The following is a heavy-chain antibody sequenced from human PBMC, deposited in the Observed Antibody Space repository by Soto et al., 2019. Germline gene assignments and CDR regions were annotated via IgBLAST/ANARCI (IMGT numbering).Heavy chain of an antibody. CDR2: ISGSGGST. CDR1: GFTFSSYA. V-gene: IGHV3-23*01. Sequence: PGGSLRLSCAASGFTFSSYAMSWVRQAPGKGLEWVSAISGSGGSTYYADSVKGRFTISRDNSKNTLYLQMNSLRAEDTAVYYCAKVDIEWGSYSPGASDYWGQGTLVTVSS. CDR3: AKVDIEWGSYSPGASDY. D-gene: IGHD1-26*01. J-gene: IGHJ4*02.